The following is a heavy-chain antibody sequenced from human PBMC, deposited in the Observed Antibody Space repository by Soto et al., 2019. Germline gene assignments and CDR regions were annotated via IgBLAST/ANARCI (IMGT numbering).Heavy chain of an antibody. CDR2: INQDGSEK. D-gene: IGHD2-2*01. Sequence: LRLSCAASGFTFSGYWMNWVRQAPGKGLEWVANINQDGSEKSYVDSVKGRFTISRDNAKNSLYLQMNSLRAEDTAMYYCAIYCASNRSFISLSDNWGPGTLVTVSS. V-gene: IGHV3-7*01. J-gene: IGHJ4*02. CDR1: GFTFSGYW. CDR3: AIYCASNRSFISLSDN.